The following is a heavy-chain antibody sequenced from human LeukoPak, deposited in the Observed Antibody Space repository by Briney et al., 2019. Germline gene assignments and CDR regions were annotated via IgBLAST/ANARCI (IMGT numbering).Heavy chain of an antibody. CDR1: GGSISNYY. CDR3: ARAGQGYCTSASCYLSLDY. D-gene: IGHD2-2*01. V-gene: IGHV4-59*12. Sequence: SETLSLTCTVSGGSISNYYWSWIRQPPGKGLEWIGYIYYSESTNYNPSLKSRVAISVDKSKNQFSLNLNSVTAADTAVYYCARAGQGYCTSASCYLSLDYWGQGTLVTVSS. J-gene: IGHJ4*02. CDR2: IYYSEST.